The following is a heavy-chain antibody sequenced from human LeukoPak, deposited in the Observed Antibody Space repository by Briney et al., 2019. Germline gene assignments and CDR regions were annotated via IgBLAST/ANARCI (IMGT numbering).Heavy chain of an antibody. D-gene: IGHD3-10*01. Sequence: PGGSLRLSCAASGFTFSSYSMNWVRQAPGKGLEWVSSISSSSSYIYYADSVKGRFTISRDNAKNSLYLQMNSLRAEDTAVYYCARAPAMVRGVITYIDYWGQGTLVTVSS. CDR3: ARAPAMVRGVITYIDY. V-gene: IGHV3-21*01. CDR2: ISSSSSYI. CDR1: GFTFSSYS. J-gene: IGHJ4*02.